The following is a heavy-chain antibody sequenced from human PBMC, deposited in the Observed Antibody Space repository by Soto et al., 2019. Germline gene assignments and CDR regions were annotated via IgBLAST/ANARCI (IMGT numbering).Heavy chain of an antibody. Sequence: QVQLVQSGAEVKKPGSSVKVSCKASGGTFSSYTISWVRQAPGQGLEWMGRIIPILGIANYAQKFQGRVTMTADKSTRKAYMELSRLRSEDTAVYYGARGRGRGYCSGGRCLAGEFDPLGQGSLVTVCS. V-gene: IGHV1-69*02. CDR2: IIPILGIA. J-gene: IGHJ5*02. CDR3: ARGRGRGYCSGGRCLAGEFDP. D-gene: IGHD2-15*01. CDR1: GGTFSSYT.